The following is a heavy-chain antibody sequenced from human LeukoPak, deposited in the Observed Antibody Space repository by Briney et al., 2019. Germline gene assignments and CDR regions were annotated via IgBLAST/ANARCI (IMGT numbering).Heavy chain of an antibody. CDR1: GYTFTGYY. Sequence: VASVKVSCKASGYTFTGYYMHWVRQATGQGLEWMGWMNPNSGNTGYAQKFQGRVTMTRNTSISTAYMELSSLRSEDTAVYYCARVDSRYYDSSGPLFDYWGQGTLVTVSS. V-gene: IGHV1-8*02. D-gene: IGHD3-22*01. CDR3: ARVDSRYYDSSGPLFDY. CDR2: MNPNSGNT. J-gene: IGHJ4*02.